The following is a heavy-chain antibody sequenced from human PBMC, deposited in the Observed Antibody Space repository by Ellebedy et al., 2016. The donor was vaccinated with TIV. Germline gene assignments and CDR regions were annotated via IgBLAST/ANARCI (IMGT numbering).Heavy chain of an antibody. CDR1: GLTFKKFS. CDR2: ISSSSTYL. D-gene: IGHD4-17*01. V-gene: IGHV3-21*01. J-gene: IGHJ4*02. Sequence: GGSLRLSCAASGLTFKKFSMAWVRQAPGKGLEWLSFISSSSTYLKYADSVKGRFTISRDNAKNSLFLQMHSLRVEDTAIYYCATDSDTVDYWGQGALVTVSS. CDR3: ATDSDTVDY.